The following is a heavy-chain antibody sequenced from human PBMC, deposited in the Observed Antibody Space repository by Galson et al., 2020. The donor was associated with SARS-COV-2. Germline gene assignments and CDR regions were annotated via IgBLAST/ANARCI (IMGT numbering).Heavy chain of an antibody. CDR1: GFSLSTSGMC. Sequence: SGPTLVKPTQTLTLTCTFSGFSLSTSGMCVSWIRQPPGKALEWLARIDWDDDKYYSTSLKTRLTISKDNSKNQVVLTMTNMDPVDTATYYCARSSSSIAAVDYWGQGTLVTVSS. CDR2: IDWDDDK. CDR3: ARSSSSIAAVDY. J-gene: IGHJ4*02. V-gene: IGHV2-70*11. D-gene: IGHD6-13*01.